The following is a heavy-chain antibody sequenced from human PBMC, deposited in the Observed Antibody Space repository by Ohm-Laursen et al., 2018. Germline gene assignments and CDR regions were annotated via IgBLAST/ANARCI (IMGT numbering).Heavy chain of an antibody. CDR3: ARDRKYFQH. J-gene: IGHJ1*01. Sequence: TLSLTCTVSGGSTSSYYWSWIRQPPGKGLEWIGYIYYSGGTNYNPSLQSRVTISVDTSKNQFSLNLSSVTAADTAMYYCARDRKYFQHWGQGTLVTVSS. V-gene: IGHV4-59*01. CDR1: GGSTSSYY. CDR2: IYYSGGT.